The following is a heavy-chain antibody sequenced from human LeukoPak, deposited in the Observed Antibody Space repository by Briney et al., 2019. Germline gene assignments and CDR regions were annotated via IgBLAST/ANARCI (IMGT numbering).Heavy chain of an antibody. CDR1: GFTFSNYW. Sequence: GGCLRLSCAASGFTFSNYWMHWVRQTPGKGLVWVSRINTDGSTSYADSVKGRFTISRDNAKNTLYLQMNSLRAEDTAVHYCARDLMVGSPFDSWGQGTLVTVSS. D-gene: IGHD2-8*01. CDR2: INTDGST. V-gene: IGHV3-74*01. CDR3: ARDLMVGSPFDS. J-gene: IGHJ4*02.